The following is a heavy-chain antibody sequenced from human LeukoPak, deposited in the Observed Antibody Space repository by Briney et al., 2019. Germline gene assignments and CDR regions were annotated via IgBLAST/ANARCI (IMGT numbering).Heavy chain of an antibody. CDR1: GGTFSSYA. V-gene: IGHV1-69*13. J-gene: IGHJ4*02. CDR2: IIPIFGTA. D-gene: IGHD3-16*02. CDR3: ARARGITFGGVIVNRFDY. Sequence: ASVKVSCKASGGTFSSYAISWVRQAPGQGLEWMGGIIPIFGTANYAQKFQGRVTITADEPTSTAYMELSSLRSEDTAVYYCARARGITFGGVIVNRFDYWGQGTLVTVSS.